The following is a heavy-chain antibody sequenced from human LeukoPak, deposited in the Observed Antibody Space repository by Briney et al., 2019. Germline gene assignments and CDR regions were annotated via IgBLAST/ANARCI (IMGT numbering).Heavy chain of an antibody. CDR1: GFAFSSYG. CDR2: ISYDGSNK. Sequence: PGRSLRLSCAASGFAFSSYGMHWVRQAPGKGLEWVAVISYDGSNKYYADSVKGRFTISRDNSKNTLYLQMNSLRDEDTAVYYCARDDGSGSYSLYYYYGMDVWGQGTTVTVSS. CDR3: ARDDGSGSYSLYYYYGMDV. D-gene: IGHD3-10*01. J-gene: IGHJ6*02. V-gene: IGHV3-30*03.